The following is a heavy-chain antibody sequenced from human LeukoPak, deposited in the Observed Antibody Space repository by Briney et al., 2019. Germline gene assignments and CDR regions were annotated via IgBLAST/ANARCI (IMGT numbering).Heavy chain of an antibody. D-gene: IGHD2-2*01. CDR3: ARSWETQLGFDY. CDR1: GYTFTRYG. J-gene: IGHJ4*02. Sequence: GASVTVSCKASGYTFTRYGISWVRQAPGQGLEWMGWISAYNGNTNYAQKVQGRVTMTTDTSTSTAYMELRSLRSDDTAVYYCARSWETQLGFDYWGQGTLVTVSS. V-gene: IGHV1-18*04. CDR2: ISAYNGNT.